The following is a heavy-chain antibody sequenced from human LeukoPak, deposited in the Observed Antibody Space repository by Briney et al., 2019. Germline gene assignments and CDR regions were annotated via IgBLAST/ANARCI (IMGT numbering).Heavy chain of an antibody. Sequence: ASETLSLTCTVSGGSISGYYWSWIRQPPGKGLEWIGYIYYSGSINYNSSLKSRVAISVDTSRNQFSLKLSSMTAADTAVYYCARSGVRDGYNFGYWGPGTLVTVSS. J-gene: IGHJ4*02. V-gene: IGHV4-59*08. CDR3: ARSGVRDGYNFGY. CDR2: IYYSGSI. D-gene: IGHD5-24*01. CDR1: GGSISGYY.